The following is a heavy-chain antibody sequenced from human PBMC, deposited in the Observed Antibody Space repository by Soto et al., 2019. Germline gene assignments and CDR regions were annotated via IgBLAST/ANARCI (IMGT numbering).Heavy chain of an antibody. CDR1: GYTFTGYY. Sequence: QVQLVQSGAEVKKPGASVKVSCKASGYTFTGYYMHWVRQAPGQGLEWMGWINPNSGGTNYAQKFQGRVTMTRDTSISTANMELSRLRSDDTAVYYCASRGGRAVPSFYYYYGMDVWGQGTTVTVSS. CDR3: ASRGGRAVPSFYYYYGMDV. J-gene: IGHJ6*02. D-gene: IGHD3-10*01. CDR2: INPNSGGT. V-gene: IGHV1-2*02.